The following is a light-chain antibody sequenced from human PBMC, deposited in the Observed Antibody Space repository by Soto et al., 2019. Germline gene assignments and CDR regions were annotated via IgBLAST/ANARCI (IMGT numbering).Light chain of an antibody. J-gene: IGKJ4*01. V-gene: IGKV1-39*01. CDR1: RSISVY. Sequence: DVPLTQSQSSLSESVGDRVNIXCRASRSISVYLNWYQQKPGKAPKLLIYAVSNLQSGVSSRFSGSASGTDFTLTISNLQPEDFATYYCQQTDSAPSFGGGTKVDIK. CDR2: AVS. CDR3: QQTDSAPS.